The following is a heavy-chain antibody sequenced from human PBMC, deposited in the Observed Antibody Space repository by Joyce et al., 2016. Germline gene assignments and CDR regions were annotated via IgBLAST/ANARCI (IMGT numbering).Heavy chain of an antibody. CDR3: ARAGYYHTSGYYYPNFDY. Sequence: QVQLQQSGPGLVKPSQTLSLTCAISGDSVSSNSAACNWIRQSPSRGLEWLGRTYYRSKWYNDYAVSVKSRITINPDTPKNQFSLQLNSVTPEDAAVYYCARAGYYHTSGYYYPNFDYWGPGTLVTVSS. CDR2: TYYRSKWYN. D-gene: IGHD3-22*01. J-gene: IGHJ4*02. CDR1: GDSVSSNSAA. V-gene: IGHV6-1*01.